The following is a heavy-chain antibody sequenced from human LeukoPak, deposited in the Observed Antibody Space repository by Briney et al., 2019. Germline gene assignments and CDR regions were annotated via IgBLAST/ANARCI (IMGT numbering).Heavy chain of an antibody. CDR1: GFSLSGYW. CDR2: LHADGVEQ. Sequence: GGSLRLSCAASGFSLSGYWMTWVRQAPGKGLEWVARLHADGVEQNYVDSVTGRFTMSRDNAKNSLDLQMNSLRVEDTAVYYCARGGYSFDYLGQGTLVAVSS. J-gene: IGHJ4*02. D-gene: IGHD5-18*01. CDR3: ARGGYSFDY. V-gene: IGHV3-7*01.